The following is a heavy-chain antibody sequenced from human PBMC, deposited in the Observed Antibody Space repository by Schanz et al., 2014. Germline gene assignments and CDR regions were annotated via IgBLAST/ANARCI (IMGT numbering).Heavy chain of an antibody. Sequence: QVQLVQSGADVKKPGASVKVSCKASGNTLSAYYIHWIRQAPGQGLEWMGWIDPNSGGTNYAQKFQGRVTMTRDTSISTAYMELSSLRSDDTAVYYCATAEDASGSYGLPACGVWGQGTTVTVSS. D-gene: IGHD3-10*01. CDR2: IDPNSGGT. V-gene: IGHV1-2*02. CDR3: ATAEDASGSYGLPACGV. J-gene: IGHJ6*02. CDR1: GNTLSAYY.